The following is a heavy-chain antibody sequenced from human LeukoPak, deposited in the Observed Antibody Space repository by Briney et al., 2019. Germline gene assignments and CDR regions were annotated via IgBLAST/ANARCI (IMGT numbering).Heavy chain of an antibody. CDR3: ARDLHCGGDCYAFDY. Sequence: PGGSLRLSCAASGFTFSSYGMHWVRQAPGKGLEWVAVIWYDGSNKYYADSVKGRFTISRDNSKNTLYLQMNSLRAEDTAVYYCARDLHCGGDCYAFDYWGQGTPVTVSS. D-gene: IGHD2-21*02. V-gene: IGHV3-33*01. J-gene: IGHJ4*02. CDR1: GFTFSSYG. CDR2: IWYDGSNK.